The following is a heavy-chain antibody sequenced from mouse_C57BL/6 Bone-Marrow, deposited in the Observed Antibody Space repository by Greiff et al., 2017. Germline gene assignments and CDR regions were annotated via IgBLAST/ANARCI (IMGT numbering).Heavy chain of an antibody. Sequence: QVQLQQPGTELVKPGASVKLSCKASGYTFTSYWMHWVKQRPGQGLEWIGKINPSNGGTNYNEKFKSKATLTVDKSSSTAYMQLSSLTTEDSAVYYCARRNYVYSGAMDYWGQGTSVTVSS. CDR2: INPSNGGT. J-gene: IGHJ4*01. D-gene: IGHD2-2*01. V-gene: IGHV1-53*01. CDR1: GYTFTSYW. CDR3: ARRNYVYSGAMDY.